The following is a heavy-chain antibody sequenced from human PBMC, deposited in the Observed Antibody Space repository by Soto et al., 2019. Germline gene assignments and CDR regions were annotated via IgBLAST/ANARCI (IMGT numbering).Heavy chain of an antibody. J-gene: IGHJ4*02. Sequence: GGSLRLSCAASGFIFSDYYMDWVRQAPGKGLEWVGRTRNKANSYTTEYAASVRGRFIISRDESKDSLYLQMDSLITEDTAVYYCARVARQYYLDYWGPGTLVTVSS. CDR2: TRNKANSYTT. CDR3: ARVARQYYLDY. D-gene: IGHD6-6*01. V-gene: IGHV3-72*01. CDR1: GFIFSDYY.